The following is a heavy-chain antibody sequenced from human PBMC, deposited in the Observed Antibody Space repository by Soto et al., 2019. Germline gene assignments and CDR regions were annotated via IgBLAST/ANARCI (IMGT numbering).Heavy chain of an antibody. CDR1: GFTFSYYA. J-gene: IGHJ4*02. D-gene: IGHD3-22*01. CDR2: ISTNGGIT. Sequence: GGSLRLSCSASGFTFSYYAMHWVRQAPGKGLEYVSTISTNGGITDYADSVKGRFTVSRDNSKNTLFLQMRSLRTEDTAVYYCLKDMSAPHYDSSGYPAFAYWGQGTLVTVSS. V-gene: IGHV3-64D*08. CDR3: LKDMSAPHYDSSGYPAFAY.